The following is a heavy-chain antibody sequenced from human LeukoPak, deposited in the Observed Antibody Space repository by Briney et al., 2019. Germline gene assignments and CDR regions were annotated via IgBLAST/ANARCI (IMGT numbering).Heavy chain of an antibody. CDR3: ARAPPRGVYRLRGNWFDP. CDR2: IIPIFGTA. J-gene: IGHJ5*02. Sequence: GASVKVSCKASGGTFSSYAISWVRQAPGQGLEWMGGIIPIFGTANYAQKFQGRVTITADESTSTAYMELSSLRSEDTAVYYCARAPPRGVYRLRGNWFDPWGQGTLVTVSS. CDR1: GGTFSSYA. D-gene: IGHD4-17*01. V-gene: IGHV1-69*01.